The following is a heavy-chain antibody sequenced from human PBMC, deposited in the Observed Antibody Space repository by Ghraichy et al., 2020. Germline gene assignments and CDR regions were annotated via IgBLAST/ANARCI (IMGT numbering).Heavy chain of an antibody. CDR1: GGSISSYY. D-gene: IGHD6-19*01. J-gene: IGHJ4*02. Sequence: SETLSLTCTVSGGSISSYYWSWIRQPPGKGLEWIGYIYYSGSTNYHPSLKSRVTISVDTSKNQFSLKLSSVTAADTAVYYCARFDRSSGWYHYFDYWGQGTLVTVSS. CDR2: IYYSGST. CDR3: ARFDRSSGWYHYFDY. V-gene: IGHV4-59*01.